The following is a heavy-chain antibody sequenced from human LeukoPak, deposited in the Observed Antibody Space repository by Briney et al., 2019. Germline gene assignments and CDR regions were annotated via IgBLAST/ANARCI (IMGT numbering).Heavy chain of an antibody. Sequence: GGSLRLSCAASGFTFSRYWMNWVRQAPGKGLEWVANIKQDGSEKYYVDSVKGRFIISRDNAKKSLDLQMNSLRVEDTAEYYCARDVGIAAAEVGYWGQGTLVTVSS. J-gene: IGHJ4*02. V-gene: IGHV3-7*01. CDR1: GFTFSRYW. CDR3: ARDVGIAAAEVGY. CDR2: IKQDGSEK. D-gene: IGHD6-13*01.